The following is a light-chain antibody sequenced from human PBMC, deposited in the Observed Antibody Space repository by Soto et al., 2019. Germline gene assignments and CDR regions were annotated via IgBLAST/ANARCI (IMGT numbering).Light chain of an antibody. J-gene: IGKJ1*01. CDR2: GAS. V-gene: IGKV3-15*01. CDR3: QHYNNQPLT. CDR1: QSVNSN. Sequence: EIVMTQSPATLSVSPGERATLSCRASQSVNSNLAWYQQKPGQAPRLLISGASTRATGIPARFRGSGSGIEFTLTISSLHSEDFAVYYCQHYNNQPLTFVQGTKVEIK.